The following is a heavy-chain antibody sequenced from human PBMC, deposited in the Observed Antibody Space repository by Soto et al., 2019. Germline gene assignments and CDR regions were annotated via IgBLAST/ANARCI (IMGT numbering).Heavy chain of an antibody. CDR3: ARKGPEDWPLDY. CDR1: GFSLSTSGVG. Sequence: QITLKESGPTLVKPTQTLTLTCTFSGFSLSTSGVGVGWIRQPPGEALEWLAVIYWDDAKAYSPSLKNRLTITKDIAKTQVVLTSTNMGPMDTGTYYCARKGPEDWPLDYWGQGTLVTVSS. V-gene: IGHV2-5*02. CDR2: IYWDDAK. D-gene: IGHD3-9*01. J-gene: IGHJ4*02.